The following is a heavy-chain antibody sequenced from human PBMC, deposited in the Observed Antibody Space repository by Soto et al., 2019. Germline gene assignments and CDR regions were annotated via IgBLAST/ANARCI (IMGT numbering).Heavy chain of an antibody. CDR3: AREGFSTYYYYCMDV. J-gene: IGHJ6*03. D-gene: IGHD3-10*01. Sequence: EVQLVESGGGLVQPGGSLRLSCAASGFTVSSNYMSWVRQAPGKGLEWVSVIYSGGSTYYADSVKGRFAIARDNSKNTLYLQMNSLRAEDTAVYYCAREGFSTYYYYCMDVWGKGTTVTVSS. CDR1: GFTVSSNY. CDR2: IYSGGST. V-gene: IGHV3-66*01.